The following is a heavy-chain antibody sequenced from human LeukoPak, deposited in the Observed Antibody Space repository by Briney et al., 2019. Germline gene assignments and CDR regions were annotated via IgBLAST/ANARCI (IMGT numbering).Heavy chain of an antibody. V-gene: IGHV4-39*01. Sequence: SETLSLTCTVSGGSISSYYWGWIRQPPGKGLEWIGSIYYSGTTYYNPSLKSRVTISLDTSKNQFSLRLSSVTAADTAVYYCARHRLARGRLTAFDIWGQGTMVTVSS. CDR3: ARHRLARGRLTAFDI. CDR2: IYYSGTT. D-gene: IGHD3-10*01. CDR1: GGSISSYY. J-gene: IGHJ3*02.